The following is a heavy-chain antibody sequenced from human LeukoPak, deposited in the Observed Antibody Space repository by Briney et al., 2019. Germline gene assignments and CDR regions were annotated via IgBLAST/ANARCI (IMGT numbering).Heavy chain of an antibody. CDR3: ASNWSDFDY. V-gene: IGHV4-61*05. CDR2: IYYSGST. D-gene: IGHD1-1*01. J-gene: IGHJ4*02. Sequence: PSETLSLTCTVSGGSISSSSYYWGWIRQPPGKGLEWIGYIYYSGSTNYNPSLKSRVTISVDTSKNQFSLKLSSVTAADTAVYYCASNWSDFDYWGQGILVTVSS. CDR1: GGSISSSSYY.